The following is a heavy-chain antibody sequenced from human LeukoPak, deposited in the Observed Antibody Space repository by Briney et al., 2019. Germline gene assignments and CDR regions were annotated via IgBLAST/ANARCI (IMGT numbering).Heavy chain of an antibody. CDR3: ARQVAKAGTGFDY. CDR1: GFTFSSYW. J-gene: IGHJ4*02. V-gene: IGHV3-74*01. D-gene: IGHD6-13*01. Sequence: GGSLRLSCAASGFTFSSYWMHWVRQAPGKGLVWVSRINSDGSSTSYADSVKGRFTISRDNAKNSLYLQMNSLRAEDTAVYYCARQVAKAGTGFDYWGQGTLVTVSS. CDR2: INSDGSST.